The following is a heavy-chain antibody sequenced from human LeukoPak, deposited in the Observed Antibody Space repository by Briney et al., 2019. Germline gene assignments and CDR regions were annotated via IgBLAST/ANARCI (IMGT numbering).Heavy chain of an antibody. Sequence: GGSLRLSCAASGFTFNSYSMTWVRQAPGKGLEWVSSFTSRSRNIYYADSVKGRFTISRDNSKNTLYLQMNSLRAEDTAVYYCAKVGGTTIADYYWGQGTLVTVSS. CDR3: AKVGGTTIADYY. CDR1: GFTFNSYS. D-gene: IGHD3-22*01. CDR2: FTSRSRNI. J-gene: IGHJ4*02. V-gene: IGHV3-23*01.